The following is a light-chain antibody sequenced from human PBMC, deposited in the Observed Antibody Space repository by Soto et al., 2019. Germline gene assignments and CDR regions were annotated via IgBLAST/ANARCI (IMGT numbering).Light chain of an antibody. Sequence: EIVMTQSPATLSVSPGERATLSCRASQSISSNLAWYQQKPGQAPRLLMFRTSSRATGFPARFSGSGSGTEFTLTISSLQSEDFAVYYCQQYGSSPLISFGQGTRLEIK. J-gene: IGKJ5*01. V-gene: IGKV3-15*01. CDR3: QQYGSSPLIS. CDR2: RTS. CDR1: QSISSN.